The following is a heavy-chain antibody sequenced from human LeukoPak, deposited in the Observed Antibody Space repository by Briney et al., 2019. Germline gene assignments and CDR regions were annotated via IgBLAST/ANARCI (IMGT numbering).Heavy chain of an antibody. CDR3: ARRKDGVDV. CDR2: IYPGDSDT. V-gene: IGHV5-51*01. CDR1: GYSFTSYW. J-gene: IGHJ6*01. Sequence: PGGSLRLSCKGSGYSFTSYWIAWVRQLPGKGLEWMGIIYPGDSDTRYSPSFQGLLTISADKSISTAYLQWRSLKASDTATYYCARRKDGVDVWGQGTTVTVAS.